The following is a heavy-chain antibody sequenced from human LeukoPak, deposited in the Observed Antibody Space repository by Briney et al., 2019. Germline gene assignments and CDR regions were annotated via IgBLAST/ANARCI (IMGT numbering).Heavy chain of an antibody. D-gene: IGHD3-3*01. CDR2: MNPNSGNT. CDR1: GGTFSSYD. CDR3: ARGRAHYDFWSGYLNRDYYYYGMDV. Sequence: ASVKVSCKASGGTFSSYDINWVRQATGQGLEWIGWMNPNSGNTGYAQKFQGRVTMTRNTSISTAYMELSSLRSEDTAVYYCARGRAHYDFWSGYLNRDYYYYGMDVWGQGTTVTVSS. V-gene: IGHV1-8*02. J-gene: IGHJ6*02.